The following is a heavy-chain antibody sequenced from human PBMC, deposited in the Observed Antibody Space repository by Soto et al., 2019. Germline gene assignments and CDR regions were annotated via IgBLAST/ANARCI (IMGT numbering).Heavy chain of an antibody. CDR3: ARNGDIVLMVYVPPDNWFDP. J-gene: IGHJ5*02. V-gene: IGHV1-46*03. Sequence: GASVKVSCKASGYTFTSYYMHWVRQAPGQGLEWMGIINPSGGSTSYAQKFQGRVTMTRDTSTSTVYMELSSLRSEDTAVYYCARNGDIVLMVYVPPDNWFDPWGQGTLVTVSS. D-gene: IGHD2-8*01. CDR2: INPSGGST. CDR1: GYTFTSYY.